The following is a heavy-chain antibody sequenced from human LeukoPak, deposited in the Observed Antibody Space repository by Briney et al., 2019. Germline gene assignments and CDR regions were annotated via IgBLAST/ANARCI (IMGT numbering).Heavy chain of an antibody. V-gene: IGHV3-7*05. CDR2: INQDGSEK. D-gene: IGHD3-10*01. CDR1: GFTFSSYG. Sequence: PGRSLRLSCAASGFTFSSYGMHWVRQAPGRGLEWVANINQDGSEKYYVDSVKGRFTISRDNAKNSLYLQMNSLRAEDTAVYYCASTSSFTYYYGSGRQGAFDMWGQGTMVTVSS. J-gene: IGHJ3*02. CDR3: ASTSSFTYYYGSGRQGAFDM.